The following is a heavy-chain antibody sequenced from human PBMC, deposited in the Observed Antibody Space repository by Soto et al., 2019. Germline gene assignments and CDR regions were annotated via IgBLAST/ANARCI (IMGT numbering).Heavy chain of an antibody. J-gene: IGHJ6*04. V-gene: IGHV3-49*03. D-gene: IGHD3-3*01. CDR1: GFTFGDYA. CDR2: IRSKAYGGTT. CDR3: TRAPITIFGVVIMVPDV. Sequence: GGSLRLSCTASGFTFGDYAMSWFRQAPGKGLEWVGFIRSKAYGGTTEYAASVKGRFTISRDDSKSIAYLQMNSLKTEDTAVYYCTRAPITIFGVVIMVPDVWGKGTTVTVSS.